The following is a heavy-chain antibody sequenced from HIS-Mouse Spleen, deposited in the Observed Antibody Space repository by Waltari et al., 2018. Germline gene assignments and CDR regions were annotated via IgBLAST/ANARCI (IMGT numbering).Heavy chain of an antibody. V-gene: IGHV2-70*15. CDR3: ARIAEGYTSGWYAFDY. CDR2: IDWDDDK. D-gene: IGHD6-19*01. J-gene: IGHJ4*02. CDR1: GFSLSTSGMC. Sequence: VTLRESGPALVKPTQTLTLTCTFSGFSLSTSGMCVSWIRQPPGKALEWLARIDWDDDKYYSTSLKTRLTISRDTSKNQVVLTMTNMDPLDTATYYCARIAEGYTSGWYAFDYWGQGTLVTVSS.